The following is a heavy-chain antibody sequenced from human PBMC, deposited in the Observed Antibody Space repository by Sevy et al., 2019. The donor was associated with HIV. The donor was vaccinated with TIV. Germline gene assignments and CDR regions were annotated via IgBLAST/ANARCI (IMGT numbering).Heavy chain of an antibody. D-gene: IGHD5-18*01. V-gene: IGHV3-23*01. CDR3: AKKMGGGSGMAFLVDY. CDR1: GFTFSSFA. J-gene: IGHJ4*02. Sequence: GGSLRLSCAASGFTFSSFAMGWVRQAPGKGLDWISVISGTGDYTYYADSVKGRFTISRDNSKNTRFLQMNSLGAEDTAIFYCAKKMGGGSGMAFLVDYWGQGTLVTVSS. CDR2: ISGTGDYT.